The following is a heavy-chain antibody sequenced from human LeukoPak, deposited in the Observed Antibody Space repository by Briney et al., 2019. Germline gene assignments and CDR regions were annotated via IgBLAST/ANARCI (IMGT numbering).Heavy chain of an antibody. CDR3: ARGRRDGYNY. CDR1: GFIFSSHE. D-gene: IGHD5-24*01. Sequence: PGGSLRLSCEASGFIFSSHEMNWVRQAPGKGLEWVSYISTTGTTIYYSDSVRGRFTISRDNARNSLFLQMSSLRAEDTAVYYCARGRRDGYNYWGQGTLVTVSS. J-gene: IGHJ4*02. CDR2: ISTTGTTI. V-gene: IGHV3-48*03.